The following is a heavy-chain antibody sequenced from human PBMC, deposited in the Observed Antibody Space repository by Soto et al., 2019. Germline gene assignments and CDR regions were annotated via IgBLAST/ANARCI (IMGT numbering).Heavy chain of an antibody. J-gene: IGHJ6*02. Sequence: TSETLSLTCTVSGGCISGYYWSWIRQPPGKGLEWIGYLFYRGNTVYNPSLQSRVSISVDTSKNQFSLRLGSVTASDTAVYYCTSHALVPKLQYGMDVWGQGASVTVSS. CDR2: LFYRGNT. D-gene: IGHD2-15*01. CDR1: GGCISGYY. CDR3: TSHALVPKLQYGMDV. V-gene: IGHV4-59*01.